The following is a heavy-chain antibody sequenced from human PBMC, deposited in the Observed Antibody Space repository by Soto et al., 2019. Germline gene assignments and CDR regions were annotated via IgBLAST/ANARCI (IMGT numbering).Heavy chain of an antibody. CDR1: GGSISSGGYY. Sequence: SETLSLTCTVSGGSISSGGYYWSWIRQHPGKGLEWIGYIYYSGSTYYNPSLKSRVTISVDTSKNQFSLKLSSVTAADTAVYYCARDRLYYDSSGYLGYYGMDVWGQGTTVTVPS. CDR3: ARDRLYYDSSGYLGYYGMDV. CDR2: IYYSGST. J-gene: IGHJ6*02. D-gene: IGHD3-22*01. V-gene: IGHV4-31*03.